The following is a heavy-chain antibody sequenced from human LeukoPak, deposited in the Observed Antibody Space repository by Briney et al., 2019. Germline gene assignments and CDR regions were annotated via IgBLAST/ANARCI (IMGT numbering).Heavy chain of an antibody. Sequence: PSQTLSLTCAVSGGSISSGGYSWSWIRQPPGKGLEWIGYIYHSGSTYYNPSLKSRVTISVDRSKNQFSLKLSSVTAADTAVYYCARGGTGTDDHPDYWGQGTLVTVSS. CDR2: IYHSGST. J-gene: IGHJ4*02. D-gene: IGHD1-1*01. CDR1: GGSISSGGYS. V-gene: IGHV4-30-2*01. CDR3: ARGGTGTDDHPDY.